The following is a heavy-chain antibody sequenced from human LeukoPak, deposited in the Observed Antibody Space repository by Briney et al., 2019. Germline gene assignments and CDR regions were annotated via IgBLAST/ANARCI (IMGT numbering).Heavy chain of an antibody. CDR1: GFTFSDYY. D-gene: IGHD3-16*01. CDR3: ATGCRSAYSWDS. J-gene: IGHJ4*02. CDR2: ISPDATNS. Sequence: AGGSLRLSCAASGFTFSDYYMFWVRQAPGKGVVWVSSISPDATNSKYADFVEGRFTISRDNAKNTLYLQLNSLRVEDAGVYYCATGCRSAYSWDSWGQGTLVTVSS. V-gene: IGHV3-74*03.